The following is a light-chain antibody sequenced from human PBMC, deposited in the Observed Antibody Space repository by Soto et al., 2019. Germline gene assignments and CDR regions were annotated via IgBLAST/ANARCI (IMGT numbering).Light chain of an antibody. Sequence: EIVLTQSPGTLSLSPGERATLSCRASQSVPSNYLAWYQQKPGQPPRLLIHDASSRATGIPDRFSGGGSGTDFTLTISRLEPEDLAVYYGQQYGRSRTFGQGTKVEIK. V-gene: IGKV3-20*01. CDR1: QSVPSNY. J-gene: IGKJ1*01. CDR2: DAS. CDR3: QQYGRSRT.